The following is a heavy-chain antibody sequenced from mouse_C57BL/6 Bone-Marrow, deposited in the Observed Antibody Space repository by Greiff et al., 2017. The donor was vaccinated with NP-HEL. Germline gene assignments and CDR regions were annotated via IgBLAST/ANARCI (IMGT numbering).Heavy chain of an antibody. CDR2: INYDGSST. D-gene: IGHD2-4*01. CDR3: AREGGLRRRTYAMDY. Sequence: EVKVVESEGGLVQPGSSMKLSCTTSGFTFSDYYMAWVRQVPEKGLDWVANINYDGSSTYYLDSLKSRFIISRDNAKTILYLQMSSLKSEDTATYYCAREGGLRRRTYAMDYWGQGTSVTVSS. J-gene: IGHJ4*01. CDR1: GFTFSDYY. V-gene: IGHV5-16*01.